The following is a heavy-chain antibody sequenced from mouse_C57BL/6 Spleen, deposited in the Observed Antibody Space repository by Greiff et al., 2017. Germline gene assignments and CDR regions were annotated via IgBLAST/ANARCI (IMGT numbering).Heavy chain of an antibody. V-gene: IGHV1-82*01. CDR3: ARCEDAMDY. Sequence: VQGVESGPELVKPGASVKISCKASGYAFSSSWMNWVKQRPGKGLEWIGRISPGDGDTNYNGKFKGKATLTADKSSSTAYMQLSSLTSEDSAVYFCARCEDAMDYWGQGTSVTVSS. J-gene: IGHJ4*01. CDR1: GYAFSSSW. CDR2: ISPGDGDT.